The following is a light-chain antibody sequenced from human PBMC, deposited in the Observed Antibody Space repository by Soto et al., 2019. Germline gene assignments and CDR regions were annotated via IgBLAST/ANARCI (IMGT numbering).Light chain of an antibody. Sequence: EIVWAQSRFTLSLSPGDRAPLSCGASQSVTSNYLAWYQQKPGQAPRLLIYGGSSRATGIPVRFSGSGSETDFTLTITRLEPEDFAVYYCQQYSSSRTFGQGTKV. CDR3: QQYSSSRT. J-gene: IGKJ1*01. CDR1: QSVTSNY. V-gene: IGKV3-20*01. CDR2: GGS.